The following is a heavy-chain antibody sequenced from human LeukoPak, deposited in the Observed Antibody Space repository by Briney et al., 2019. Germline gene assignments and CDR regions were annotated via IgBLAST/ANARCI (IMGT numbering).Heavy chain of an antibody. CDR1: GGTFSSYA. Sequence: ASVKVSCKASGGTFSSYAISWVRQAPGQGLEWMGGIIPIFGTANYAQKFQGRVTITADKSTSTAYMELSSLRSEDTAVYYCVSSHDYGDYVRWFDPWGQGTLVTVSS. V-gene: IGHV1-69*06. D-gene: IGHD4-17*01. CDR2: IIPIFGTA. J-gene: IGHJ5*02. CDR3: VSSHDYGDYVRWFDP.